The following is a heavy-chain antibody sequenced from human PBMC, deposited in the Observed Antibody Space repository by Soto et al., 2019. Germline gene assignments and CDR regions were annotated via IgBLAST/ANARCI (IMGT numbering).Heavy chain of an antibody. J-gene: IGHJ4*02. Sequence: QVQLVQSGAAVKKPGSSVKVSCKASGVTFTNDIITWVRQAPGQGLEWMGRIIPLLDIANYAQKFQGRVTITEDKSTRTAYMELNSLRSEDTAVYYCVRDSPIGSTYSGYDGIDYWGQGTLVTVSS. CDR2: IIPLLDIA. CDR3: VRDSPIGSTYSGYDGIDY. D-gene: IGHD5-12*01. V-gene: IGHV1-69*08. CDR1: GVTFTNDI.